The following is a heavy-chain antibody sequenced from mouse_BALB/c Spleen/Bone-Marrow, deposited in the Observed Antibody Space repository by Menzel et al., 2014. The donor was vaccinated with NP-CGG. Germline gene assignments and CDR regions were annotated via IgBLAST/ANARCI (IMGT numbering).Heavy chain of an antibody. J-gene: IGHJ3*01. D-gene: IGHD2-14*01. CDR3: ARRDFRSWFAY. V-gene: IGHV1S81*02. CDR1: GYTFTSYW. Sequence: QVQLQQSGAELVKPGASVNLSCKASGYTFTSYWVYWVKQRPGQGLEWIGEINPSNGRANYNEKFKNKATLTVDKPTSTAYMQVSSLTSEDSAVYYCARRDFRSWFAYWGQGTLVTVSA. CDR2: INPSNGRA.